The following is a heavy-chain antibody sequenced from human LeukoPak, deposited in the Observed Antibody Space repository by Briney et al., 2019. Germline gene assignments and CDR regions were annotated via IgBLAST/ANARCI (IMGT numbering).Heavy chain of an antibody. CDR2: ISDDGSNI. J-gene: IGHJ4*02. D-gene: IGHD3-10*01. CDR3: AKDRIEWFGELLSSFDF. Sequence: GGSLRLSCAASGFTFSNFGMHWVRQAPGKGLEWVAVISDDGSNIHYADSVKGRFTISRDNFRNTLFLQASSLRGEDTAVYYCAKDRIEWFGELLSSFDFWGQGTLVTVSS. CDR1: GFTFSNFG. V-gene: IGHV3-30*18.